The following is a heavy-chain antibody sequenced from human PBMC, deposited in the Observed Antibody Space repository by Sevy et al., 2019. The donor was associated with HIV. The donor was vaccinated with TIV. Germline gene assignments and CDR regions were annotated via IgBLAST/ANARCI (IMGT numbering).Heavy chain of an antibody. CDR1: GFTLSSYT. Sequence: GGSLRLSCEASGFTLSSYTMNWVRQSPEKGLEWVATFVRTDITHYADSVKGRFIISRDTAKNSLFLQMNSLRDDDTAMYFCVREERAIASHFDYWGRGTLVTVSS. D-gene: IGHD2-21*01. J-gene: IGHJ4*01. CDR2: FVRTDIT. V-gene: IGHV3-48*02. CDR3: VREERAIASHFDY.